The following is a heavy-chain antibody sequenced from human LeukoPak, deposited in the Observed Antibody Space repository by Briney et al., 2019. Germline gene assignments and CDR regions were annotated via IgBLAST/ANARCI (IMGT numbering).Heavy chain of an antibody. CDR3: ARFSEYSHSSVHYLDY. CDR2: VHYSGTT. CDR1: GGSVTSYY. D-gene: IGHD3-22*01. Sequence: PSETLSLTCTVSGGSVTSYYWTWMRQSPGKGLEWIGYVHYSGTTNYNPSLTSRVTMSLDTSRNQFSLKLSSVTAADTAVYYCARFSEYSHSSVHYLDYWGQGTLVSVSS. V-gene: IGHV4-59*02. J-gene: IGHJ4*02.